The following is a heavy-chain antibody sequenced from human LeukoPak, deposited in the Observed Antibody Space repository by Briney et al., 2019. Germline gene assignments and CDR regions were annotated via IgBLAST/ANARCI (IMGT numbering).Heavy chain of an antibody. J-gene: IGHJ5*02. V-gene: IGHV1-69*05. Sequence: ASVKVSCKASGGTFSSYAISWVRQAPGQGLEWMGRIIPIFGTANYAQKFQSRVTITTDESTSTAYMELSSLRSEDTAVYYCARGDDMVRGKDNWFDPWGQGTLVTVSS. CDR2: IIPIFGTA. CDR1: GGTFSSYA. CDR3: ARGDDMVRGKDNWFDP. D-gene: IGHD3-10*01.